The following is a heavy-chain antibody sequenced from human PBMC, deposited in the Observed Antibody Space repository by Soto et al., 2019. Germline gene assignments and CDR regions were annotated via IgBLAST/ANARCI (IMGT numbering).Heavy chain of an antibody. CDR1: GYTFTSYG. J-gene: IGHJ5*02. Sequence: QVQLVQSGAEVKKPGASVKVSCKASGYTFTSYGISWERQAPGQGLEWMGWISPYNGNTNYAQKFQGRVTMTTDTSTSTAYMELTSMRSDDTAVYYCARDEAAHTFDPWGQGSLVTVSS. V-gene: IGHV1-18*01. CDR2: ISPYNGNT. D-gene: IGHD6-13*01. CDR3: ARDEAAHTFDP.